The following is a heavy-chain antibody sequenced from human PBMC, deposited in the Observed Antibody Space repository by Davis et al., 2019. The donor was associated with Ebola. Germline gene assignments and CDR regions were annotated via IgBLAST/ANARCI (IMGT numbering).Heavy chain of an antibody. CDR1: GYTFTNYA. CDR3: ATDTYSSYNYH. V-gene: IGHV7-4-1*02. D-gene: IGHD6-6*01. Sequence: ASVKVSCKASGYTFTNYAMNWVRQAPGQGLEWMGWINTDTGNPTYAQDFTGRFVFSLDTSVSTAYLQINGLKPEDSAVYYCATDTYSSYNYHWGQGTRVTVAS. CDR2: INTDTGNP. J-gene: IGHJ5*02.